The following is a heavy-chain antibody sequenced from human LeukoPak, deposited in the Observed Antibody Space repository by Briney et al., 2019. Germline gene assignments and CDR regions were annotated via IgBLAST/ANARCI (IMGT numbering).Heavy chain of an antibody. Sequence: SVKVSCKASGGTFSSYAISWVRQAPGQGLEWMGGIIPIFGTANYAQKFQGRVTITADESTSTAYMELSSLRSEDTAVCYCARGNPNYDILTGFDYWGQGTLVTVSS. D-gene: IGHD3-9*01. J-gene: IGHJ4*02. CDR1: GGTFSSYA. V-gene: IGHV1-69*01. CDR2: IIPIFGTA. CDR3: ARGNPNYDILTGFDY.